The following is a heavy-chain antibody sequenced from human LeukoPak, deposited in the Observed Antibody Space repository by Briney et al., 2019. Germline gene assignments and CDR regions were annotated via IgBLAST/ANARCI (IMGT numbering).Heavy chain of an antibody. Sequence: PGGSLRLSRAASGSTVSSNYMSWVRQAPGKGLEWVSAISGSGGSTYYADSVKGRFTISRDNSKNTLYLQMNSLRAEDTAIYYCATIVGSYDPYWGQGTLVTVSS. J-gene: IGHJ4*02. CDR1: GSTVSSNY. D-gene: IGHD3-10*01. V-gene: IGHV3-23*01. CDR3: ATIVGSYDPY. CDR2: ISGSGGST.